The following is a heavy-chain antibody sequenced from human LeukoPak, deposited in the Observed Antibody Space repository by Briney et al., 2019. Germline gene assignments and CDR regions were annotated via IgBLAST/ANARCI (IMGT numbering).Heavy chain of an antibody. CDR3: EREWFGESN. Sequence: GGSLRLSCAPSGFTFSSSNMHWVRQSPGKGLEWVALISYDGTKTYYAESVKGRFTISRDNSKNMLFLQMNSLSAEDTAIYYCEREWFGESNWGQGTLVTVSS. D-gene: IGHD3-10*01. V-gene: IGHV3-30*04. CDR2: ISYDGTKT. CDR1: GFTFSSSN. J-gene: IGHJ4*02.